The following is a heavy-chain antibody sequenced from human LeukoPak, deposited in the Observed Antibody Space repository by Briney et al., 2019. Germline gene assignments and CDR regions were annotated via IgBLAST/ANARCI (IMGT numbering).Heavy chain of an antibody. CDR1: GGSISSYY. CDR3: ATKSDSSGWWGKGGDAFDI. D-gene: IGHD6-19*01. V-gene: IGHV4-4*07. J-gene: IGHJ3*02. Sequence: SETLSLTCTVSGGSISSYYWSWIRQPAGKGLEWIGRIYTSGSTNYNPSLKSRVTISVDTSKNQFSLKLSSVTAADTAVYYCATKSDSSGWWGKGGDAFDIWGQGTMVTVSS. CDR2: IYTSGST.